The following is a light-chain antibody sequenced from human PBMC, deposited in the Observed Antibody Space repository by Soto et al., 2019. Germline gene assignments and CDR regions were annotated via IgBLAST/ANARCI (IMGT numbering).Light chain of an antibody. CDR2: RNN. V-gene: IGLV1-47*01. J-gene: IGLJ1*01. Sequence: QSVLTQPPSASGTPGQRVTISCSGSSSNIGSNYVHWYQQLPGTAPKVLMFRNNQRPSGVPERFSGSRSGTSASLVISGLRSEDEGDYYCQSYDSTLSTRYVFGTGTKLTV. CDR1: SSNIGSNY. CDR3: QSYDSTLSTRYV.